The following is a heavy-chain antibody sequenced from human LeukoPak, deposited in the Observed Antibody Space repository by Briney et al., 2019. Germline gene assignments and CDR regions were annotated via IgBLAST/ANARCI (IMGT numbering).Heavy chain of an antibody. CDR2: ISAYNGST. CDR1: GGTFSSYA. V-gene: IGHV1-18*01. D-gene: IGHD6-19*01. Sequence: ASVKVSCKASGGTFSSYAISWVRQAPGQGLEWMGWISAYNGSTNYAQKLQGRVTMTTDTSTSTAYMELRSLRSDDTAVYYCARDWGGSAVAGDVGYWGQGTLVTVSS. CDR3: ARDWGGSAVAGDVGY. J-gene: IGHJ4*02.